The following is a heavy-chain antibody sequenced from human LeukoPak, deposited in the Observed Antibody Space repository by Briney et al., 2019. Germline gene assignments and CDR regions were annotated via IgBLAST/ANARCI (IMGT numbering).Heavy chain of an antibody. Sequence: SETLSLTCTVSGGPISSYYWSWIRQPAGKGLEWIGRIYTSGSTNYNPSLKGRVTMSVDTSKNQFSLKLSSVTAADTAVYYCARVAYCGGDCYSLDYWGQGTLVTVSS. D-gene: IGHD2-21*02. V-gene: IGHV4-4*07. CDR2: IYTSGST. CDR3: ARVAYCGGDCYSLDY. J-gene: IGHJ4*02. CDR1: GGPISSYY.